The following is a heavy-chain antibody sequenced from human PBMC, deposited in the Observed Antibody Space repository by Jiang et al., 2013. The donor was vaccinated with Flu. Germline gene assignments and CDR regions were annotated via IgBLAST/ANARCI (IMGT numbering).Heavy chain of an antibody. D-gene: IGHD3-16*01. CDR3: ARENRVWGGNWFDP. Sequence: WIGSIYHSGSTYYNPSLKSRVTISVDTSKNQFSLKLSSVTAADTAVYYCARENRVWGGNWFDPWGQGTLVTVSS. CDR2: IYHSGST. V-gene: IGHV4-38-2*02. J-gene: IGHJ5*02.